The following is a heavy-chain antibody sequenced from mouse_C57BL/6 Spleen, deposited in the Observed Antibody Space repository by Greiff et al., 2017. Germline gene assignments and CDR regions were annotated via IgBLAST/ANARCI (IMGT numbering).Heavy chain of an antibody. Sequence: EVMLVESEGGLVQPGSSMKLSCTASGFTFSDYYMAWVRQVPEQGLEWVANINYDGSSTYYLDSLKSRFIISRDNAKNILYLQMSSLKSDDTATYYCARGGDYYGSSLYYFDYWGQGTTLTVAS. CDR1: GFTFSDYY. CDR3: ARGGDYYGSSLYYFDY. J-gene: IGHJ2*01. CDR2: INYDGSST. V-gene: IGHV5-16*01. D-gene: IGHD1-1*01.